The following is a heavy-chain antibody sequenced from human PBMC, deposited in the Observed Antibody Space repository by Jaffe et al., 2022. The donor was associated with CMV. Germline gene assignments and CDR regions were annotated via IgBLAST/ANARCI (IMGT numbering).Heavy chain of an antibody. CDR2: IFHRGTT. D-gene: IGHD4-17*01. CDR3: ARTACTTTVSSFCGFDP. V-gene: IGHV4-4*02. J-gene: IGHJ5*02. Sequence: QVQLRESGPGLVKPSETLSLTCAVFGGSISSNDWWSWVRQAPGMGLEWIGEIFHRGTTNYNPSLKSRVTISVDKSKNQFFLNLRSVTAADTAVYYCARTACTTTVSSFCGFDPWGQGTLVTVSS. CDR1: GGSISSNDW.